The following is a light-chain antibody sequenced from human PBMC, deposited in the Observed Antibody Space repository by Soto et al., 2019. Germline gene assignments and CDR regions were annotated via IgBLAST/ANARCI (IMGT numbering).Light chain of an antibody. CDR2: DVN. CDR3: SSHAGNNTPFV. J-gene: IGLJ1*01. Sequence: QSVLTQPPSASGSPGQSVTISCTGTSSDIGGYNYVSWYQQHPGKAPKVMIYDVNKRPSGVPDRFSGSKSGNTASLTVSGLQAEDEADYYCSSHAGNNTPFVFGTGTKVTVL. CDR1: SSDIGGYNY. V-gene: IGLV2-8*01.